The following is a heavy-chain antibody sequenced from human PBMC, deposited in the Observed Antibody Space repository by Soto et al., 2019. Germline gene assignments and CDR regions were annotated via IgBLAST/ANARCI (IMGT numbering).Heavy chain of an antibody. V-gene: IGHV3-48*02. CDR3: ARDFGHGYYLDY. CDR2: ITDSSDTV. Sequence: GSLRLSCVASGXSFSNYNMNWVRQAPGKGLEWVSYITDSSDTVHYADYVRGRFTISIDNAESSLYLQMNSLRDEDTAVYFCARDFGHGYYLDYWGRGTLGTVSS. CDR1: GXSFSNYN. D-gene: IGHD3-3*01. J-gene: IGHJ4*02.